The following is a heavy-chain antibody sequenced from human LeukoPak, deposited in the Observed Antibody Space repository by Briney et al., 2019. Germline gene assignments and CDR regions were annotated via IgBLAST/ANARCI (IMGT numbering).Heavy chain of an antibody. J-gene: IGHJ4*02. CDR2: IDSGSSSI. D-gene: IGHD3-10*01. Sequence: PGGSLRLSCAASGITLSSHSMHWVRQAPGKGLEWVSFIDSGSSSIHYAASVQGRFTISRDNAKNSLYLQMESLRAEDTAVYYCARGQASGSFIIDYWGQGTLVTVSS. V-gene: IGHV3-48*01. CDR1: GITLSSHS. CDR3: ARGQASGSFIIDY.